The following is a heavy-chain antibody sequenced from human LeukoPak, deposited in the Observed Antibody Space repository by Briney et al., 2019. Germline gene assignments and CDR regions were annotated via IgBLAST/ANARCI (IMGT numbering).Heavy chain of an antibody. Sequence: GGSLRLSCAASGFTFSSYAMSWVRQAPGKGLEWVSAISGSGGSTYYADSVKGRFTISRDNSKNTLYLQMNSLRAEDTAVYHCAKVRQGRDIAAAGTLGYWGQGTLVTVSS. D-gene: IGHD6-13*01. CDR1: GFTFSSYA. CDR3: AKVRQGRDIAAAGTLGY. CDR2: ISGSGGST. J-gene: IGHJ4*02. V-gene: IGHV3-23*01.